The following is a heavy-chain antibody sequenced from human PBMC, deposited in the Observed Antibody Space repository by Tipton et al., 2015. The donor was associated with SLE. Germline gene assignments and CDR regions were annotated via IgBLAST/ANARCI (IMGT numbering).Heavy chain of an antibody. Sequence: PGLVKPSGTLSLICAVSGDSISSSTWWTWVRQPPGKRLEWIGEIYPSGDTNYNPSLKSRVTISVDTSKNQFSLKLSSVTAADTAVYYCARPAASGAFDIWGQGTMVTVSS. CDR1: GDSISSSTW. V-gene: IGHV4-4*02. CDR2: IYPSGDT. D-gene: IGHD6-13*01. J-gene: IGHJ3*02. CDR3: ARPAASGAFDI.